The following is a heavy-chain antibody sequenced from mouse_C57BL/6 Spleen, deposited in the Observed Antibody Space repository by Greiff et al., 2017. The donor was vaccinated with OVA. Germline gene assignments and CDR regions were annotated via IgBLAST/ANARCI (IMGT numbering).Heavy chain of an antibody. CDR3: ARADGPRYFDV. CDR1: GFTFSSYA. J-gene: IGHJ1*03. Sequence: EVMLVESGGGLVKPGGSLKLSCAASGFTFSSYAMSWVRQTPEKRLEWVATISDGGSYTYYPDNVKGRFTISRDNAKNNLYLQMSHLKSEDTAMYYCARADGPRYFDVWGTGTTVTVSS. CDR2: ISDGGSYT. D-gene: IGHD2-3*01. V-gene: IGHV5-4*03.